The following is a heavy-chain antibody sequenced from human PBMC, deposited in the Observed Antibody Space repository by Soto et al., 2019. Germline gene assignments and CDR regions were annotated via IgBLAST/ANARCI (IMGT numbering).Heavy chain of an antibody. D-gene: IGHD6-19*01. V-gene: IGHV1-46*01. J-gene: IGHJ1*01. CDR2: INPSGGST. CDR1: GYTFTSYY. Sequence: QVQLVQSGAEVKKPGASVKVSCKASGYTFTSYYMHWVRQAPGQGLEWMGIINPSGGSTSYAQKFPGSVTMTRDTSTSTVYMELSSLRSEDTAVYYCAAVRAGGWYEYFQHWGQGTLVTVSS. CDR3: AAVRAGGWYEYFQH.